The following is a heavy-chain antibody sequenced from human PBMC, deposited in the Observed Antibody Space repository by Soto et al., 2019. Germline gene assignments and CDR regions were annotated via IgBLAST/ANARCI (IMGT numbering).Heavy chain of an antibody. D-gene: IGHD3-9*01. V-gene: IGHV1-69*06. CDR2: IIPIFGTA. CDR3: ARERGLRDDILTGYYNAYYYYGMDV. J-gene: IGHJ6*02. Sequence: SVKVSCKASGGTFSSHAISWVRQAPGQGLEWMGGIIPIFGTANYAQKFQGRVTITADKSTSTAYMELSSLRSEDTAVYYCARERGLRDDILTGYYNAYYYYGMDVWGQGTTVTVSS. CDR1: GGTFSSHA.